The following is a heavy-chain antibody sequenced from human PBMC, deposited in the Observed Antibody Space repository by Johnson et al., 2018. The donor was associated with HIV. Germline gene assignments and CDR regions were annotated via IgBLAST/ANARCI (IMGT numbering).Heavy chain of an antibody. CDR3: ARAAYSGSHHDAFDI. V-gene: IGHV3-30*02. D-gene: IGHD1-26*01. CDR1: GFTFSSYG. J-gene: IGHJ3*02. CDR2: IRYDGSNK. Sequence: QVQLVESGGGVVQPGGSLRLSCAASGFTFSSYGMHWVRQAPGKGLEWVAFIRYDGSNKYYADSVKGRFTISRDNSNNTLDLQMNSLRAEDTAVYYCARAAYSGSHHDAFDIWGQGTMVTVSS.